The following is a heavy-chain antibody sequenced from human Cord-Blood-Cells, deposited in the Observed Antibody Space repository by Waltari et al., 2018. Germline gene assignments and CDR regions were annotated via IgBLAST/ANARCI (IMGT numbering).Heavy chain of an antibody. CDR1: GYTLPDLD. D-gene: IGHD3-3*01. CDR3: ATESRDDFWSGYYDY. CDR2: FDPEDGET. J-gene: IGHJ4*02. Sequence: QVQLVQSGAEVKKTGASVKVSCEVSGYTLPDLDMPCGRQDPGKGLEWMGGFDPEDGETIYAQKCQGRVTMTDDTSTDTAYMELSSLRSEDTAVYYCATESRDDFWSGYYDYWGQGTLVTVSS. V-gene: IGHV1-24*01.